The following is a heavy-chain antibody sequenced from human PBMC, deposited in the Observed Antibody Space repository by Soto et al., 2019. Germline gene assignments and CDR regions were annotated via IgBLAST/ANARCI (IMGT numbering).Heavy chain of an antibody. J-gene: IGHJ4*02. CDR1: GGSISSYY. D-gene: IGHD3-3*01. Sequence: AETLSPTCTVSGGSISSYYWSWVRQPPGKGLEWIGYIYYSGSTNYNPSLKSRVTISVDTSKNQFSLKLSSVTAADTAVYYCARAGFLEWSRFDYWGQGTLVTVSS. V-gene: IGHV4-59*01. CDR2: IYYSGST. CDR3: ARAGFLEWSRFDY.